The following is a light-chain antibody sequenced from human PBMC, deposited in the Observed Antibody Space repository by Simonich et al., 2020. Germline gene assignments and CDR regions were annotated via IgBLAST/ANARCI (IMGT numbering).Light chain of an antibody. V-gene: IGKV1-33*01. J-gene: IGKJ4*01. Sequence: DIPMTQSPSSLSASVGDRVTIPCQASQDISNYLNWYQQKPGKAPKLLIYDASHLETGVPSRFSGSGSGTDFTFTISSLQPEDIATYYCQQYDNLPFGGGTKVEIK. CDR3: QQYDNLP. CDR2: DAS. CDR1: QDISNY.